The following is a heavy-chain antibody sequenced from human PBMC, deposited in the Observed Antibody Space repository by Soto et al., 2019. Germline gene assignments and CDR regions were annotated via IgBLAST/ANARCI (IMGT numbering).Heavy chain of an antibody. CDR2: IIPVFATP. D-gene: IGHD3-9*01. CDR1: GGTFGTQG. J-gene: IGHJ6*02. CDR3: AREKRVLTGYQSLDL. Sequence: QVQLVQSGAEVRKPGSSVKVSCKASGGTFGTQGITWVRQAPGQGLEWMGQIIPVFATPNYAQRFQGRVTITADEFPNTDSPSMELSGLTFDDTAVYSCAREKRVLTGYQSLDLWGQGTSVTVAS. V-gene: IGHV1-69*01.